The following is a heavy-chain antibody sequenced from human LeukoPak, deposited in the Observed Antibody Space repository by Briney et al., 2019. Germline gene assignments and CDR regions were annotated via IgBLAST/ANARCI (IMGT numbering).Heavy chain of an antibody. CDR1: GFTFTTYW. J-gene: IGHJ4*02. CDR3: ARGRYCNGGNCYLDY. D-gene: IGHD2-15*01. CDR2: VKQAGSDK. Sequence: GGSLRLSCAASGFTFTTYWMNWVRQAPGKGLEWVANVKQAGSDKYYVDSVKGRFTLPRHNPNNSLSLQMYSLSAEDTSVYFCARGRYCNGGNCYLDYWGQGSLVTVSS. V-gene: IGHV3-7*01.